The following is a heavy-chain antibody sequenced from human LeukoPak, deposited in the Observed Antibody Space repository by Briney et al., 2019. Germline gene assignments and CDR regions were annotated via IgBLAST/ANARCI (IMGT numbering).Heavy chain of an antibody. V-gene: IGHV3-30*03. D-gene: IGHD1-20*01. Sequence: GGSLRLSCAASGFTFSSYGMHWVRQAPGKGLEWVAVISYDGSNKYYADSVKGRFTISRDNSKNTLYLQMNSLRSEDTAVYYCARHSNWNGGVDWFDPWGQGTQVTVSS. CDR3: ARHSNWNGGVDWFDP. CDR1: GFTFSSYG. CDR2: ISYDGSNK. J-gene: IGHJ5*02.